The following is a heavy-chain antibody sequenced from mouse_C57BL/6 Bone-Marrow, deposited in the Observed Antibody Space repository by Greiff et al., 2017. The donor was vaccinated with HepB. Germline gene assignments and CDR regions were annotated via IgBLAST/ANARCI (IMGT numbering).Heavy chain of an antibody. Sequence: QVQLKQPGAELVKPGASVKLSCKASGYTFTSYWMHWVKQRPGQGLEWIGMIHPNSGSTNYNEKFKSKATLTVDKSSSTAYMQLSSLTSEDSAVYYCATSNYERFAYWGQGTLVTVSA. D-gene: IGHD2-5*01. CDR1: GYTFTSYW. J-gene: IGHJ3*01. CDR2: IHPNSGST. V-gene: IGHV1-64*01. CDR3: ATSNYERFAY.